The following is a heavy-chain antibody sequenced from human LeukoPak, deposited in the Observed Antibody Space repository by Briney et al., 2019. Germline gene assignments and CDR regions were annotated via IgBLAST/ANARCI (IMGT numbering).Heavy chain of an antibody. V-gene: IGHV3-33*06. Sequence: GGSLRLSCAASGFTFSSYGIHWVRQAPGQGLEWVAVIWYDGSNKFHADSVKGRFTISRDNSKNTLFLQMDSLRAEDTAVYYCAKQRIGAGLAVAGTAPFDYWGQGTLVTVSS. CDR2: IWYDGSNK. CDR1: GFTFSSYG. J-gene: IGHJ4*02. D-gene: IGHD6-19*01. CDR3: AKQRIGAGLAVAGTAPFDY.